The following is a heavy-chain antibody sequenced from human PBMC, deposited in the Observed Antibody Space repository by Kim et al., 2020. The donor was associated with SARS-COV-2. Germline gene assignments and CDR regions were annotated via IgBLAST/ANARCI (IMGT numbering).Heavy chain of an antibody. CDR3: ARSPSSYGSVDL. J-gene: IGHJ4*02. D-gene: IGHD5-18*01. CDR2: ISSASTSF. Sequence: GGSLRLSCEASGFMFGHYSLNWVRQVPGRGLEWVAAISSASTSFYYTDSVRGRFTITRDNAKNSLYLLMNSLRADDTAVYYCARSPSSYGSVDLWGQGT. V-gene: IGHV3-21*06. CDR1: GFMFGHYS.